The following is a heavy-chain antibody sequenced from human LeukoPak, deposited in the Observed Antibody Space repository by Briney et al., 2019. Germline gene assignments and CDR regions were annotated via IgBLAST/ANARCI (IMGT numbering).Heavy chain of an antibody. Sequence: ASGKVSCKASGYTFTSYDINWVRHATGQGHEWMGWMNPNSGNTGYAQKFQGRVTMTRNTSISTAYMELSSLRSEDTGVYYCARDYSMSRTDYWGQGTLVSVSS. D-gene: IGHD2-15*01. CDR2: MNPNSGNT. CDR3: ARDYSMSRTDY. V-gene: IGHV1-8*01. J-gene: IGHJ4*02. CDR1: GYTFTSYD.